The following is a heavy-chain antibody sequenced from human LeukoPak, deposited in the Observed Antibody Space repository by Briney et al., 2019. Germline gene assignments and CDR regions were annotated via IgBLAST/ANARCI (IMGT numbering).Heavy chain of an antibody. CDR3: ARHIVGEQNFDY. V-gene: IGHV3-7*01. Sequence: PGGSLRLSCAASGFTFSSYWMTWVRQAPGKGLEWVANIKRDGSEKYYVDSVKGRFTISRDNAKNTLYLQMDTMRVEDTAVYYCARHIVGEQNFDYWSQGTLVTVSS. D-gene: IGHD3-16*02. J-gene: IGHJ4*02. CDR2: IKRDGSEK. CDR1: GFTFSSYW.